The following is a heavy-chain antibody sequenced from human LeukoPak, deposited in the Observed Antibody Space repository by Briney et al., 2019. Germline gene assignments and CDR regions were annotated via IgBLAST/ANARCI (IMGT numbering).Heavy chain of an antibody. CDR1: GFPLSSYA. J-gene: IGHJ4*02. V-gene: IGHV3-23*01. CDR2: ISGSGGGT. CDR3: ARAFYCSKGVCSSFGDH. Sequence: GGSLRLSCAVSGFPLSSYAMKWVRHAPGKGLEWVSGISGSGGGTYYADSAKGRFTISRDNSKNTLYLQMNSLRAEDTATYYCARAFYCSKGVCSSFGDHWGQGTLVTVSS. D-gene: IGHD2-8*01.